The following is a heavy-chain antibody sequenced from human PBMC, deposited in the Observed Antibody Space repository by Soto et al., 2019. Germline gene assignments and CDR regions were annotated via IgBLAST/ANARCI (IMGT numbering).Heavy chain of an antibody. CDR3: ARDSLGGGMDV. Sequence: AGGAPRLSCAAPGFIFSNYNINWVRHAPGKGLEWVSAISRTSIYIYYPDSLNGRFTVSRDNAKNSLYLQMNSLRAEDTAVYYCARDSLGGGMDVWGQGTTVTVSS. V-gene: IGHV3-21*01. J-gene: IGHJ6*02. D-gene: IGHD3-16*01. CDR1: GFIFSNYN. CDR2: ISRTSIYI.